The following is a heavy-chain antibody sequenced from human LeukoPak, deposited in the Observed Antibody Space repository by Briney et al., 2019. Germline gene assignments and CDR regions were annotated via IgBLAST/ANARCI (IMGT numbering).Heavy chain of an antibody. D-gene: IGHD2-2*01. CDR1: GGSFSGYY. CDR3: ARETPGYCSSTSCLWSDYYYYVDV. Sequence: SETLSLTCAVYGGSFSGYYWSWIRQPPGKGLGWIGEINHSGSTNYNPSLKSRVTISVDTSKNQFSLKLSSVTAADTAVYYCARETPGYCSSTSCLWSDYYYYVDVWGKGTTVTVSS. CDR2: INHSGST. V-gene: IGHV4-34*01. J-gene: IGHJ6*03.